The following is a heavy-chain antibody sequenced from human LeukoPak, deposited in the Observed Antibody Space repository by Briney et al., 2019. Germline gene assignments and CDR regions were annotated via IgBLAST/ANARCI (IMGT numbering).Heavy chain of an antibody. CDR3: ARGDIVVVVAAAKYDAFDI. D-gene: IGHD2-15*01. Sequence: ASVKVSCKASGYTFTSYYMHWVRQAPGQGLEWMGIINPSGGSTSYAQKFQGRVTMTRDTSTSTVYMELSSLRSEDTAVYYCARGDIVVVVAAAKYDAFDIWGQGTMVTVSS. CDR2: INPSGGST. CDR1: GYTFTSYY. J-gene: IGHJ3*02. V-gene: IGHV1-46*01.